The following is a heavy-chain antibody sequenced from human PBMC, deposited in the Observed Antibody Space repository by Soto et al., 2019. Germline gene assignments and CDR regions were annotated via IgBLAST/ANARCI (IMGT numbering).Heavy chain of an antibody. CDR1: GFTLSVYV. J-gene: IGHJ6*04. Sequence: RGSLRLSCAASGFTLSVYVLHLVRQSPGKGLEWVALISYDGSDKNYGDSVKGRFTISRDNSKNTLYLQMESLRAEDTAMYYCAIGRKWEYSYGIDVWGKGTTVAVSS. CDR3: AIGRKWEYSYGIDV. CDR2: ISYDGSDK. V-gene: IGHV3-30-3*01. D-gene: IGHD1-26*01.